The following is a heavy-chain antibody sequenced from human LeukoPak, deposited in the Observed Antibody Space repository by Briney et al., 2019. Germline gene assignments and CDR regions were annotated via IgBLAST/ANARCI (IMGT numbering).Heavy chain of an antibody. CDR2: IYYSGSI. Sequence: SQTLSLTCTVSGASISSGGYYWGWIRQRPGKGLVWIGYIYYSGSIYYNSTLPSLKSRVTISVDTSKNQFSLKLSSVTAADTAVYYCARTSSTTSSIDYWGQGTLVTVSS. D-gene: IGHD2-2*01. J-gene: IGHJ4*02. CDR1: GASISSGGYY. CDR3: ARTSSTTSSIDY. V-gene: IGHV4-31*03.